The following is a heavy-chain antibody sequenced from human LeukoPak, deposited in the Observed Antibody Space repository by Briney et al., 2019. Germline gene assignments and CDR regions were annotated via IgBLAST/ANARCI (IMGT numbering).Heavy chain of an antibody. CDR1: GGSFGDYY. J-gene: IGHJ4*02. Sequence: SETLSLTCGVNGGSFGDYYWSWIRQPPGKGLEWIGEVDHSGTTNYNPSLKGRVTILIHTSKSQFSLKVNSVTAADTAVYYCARGGSTWYIDTWGQGTLVTVSS. D-gene: IGHD6-13*01. CDR3: ARGGSTWYIDT. V-gene: IGHV4-34*01. CDR2: VDHSGTT.